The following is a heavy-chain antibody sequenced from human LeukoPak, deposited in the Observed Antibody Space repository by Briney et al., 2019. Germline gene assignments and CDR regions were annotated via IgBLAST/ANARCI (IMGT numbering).Heavy chain of an antibody. CDR2: VHPSGGT. CDR1: GGSMTGYY. V-gene: IGHV4-59*08. CDR3: AKLANCGDDCYDRPHWFDP. D-gene: IGHD2-21*02. Sequence: SETLSLTCTVSGGSMTGYYWAWIRQPPGKRLEWIGYVHPSGGTKYNPSLKSRVTVSIDMSKNQFSLNLRSVTAADTAAYYCAKLANCGDDCYDRPHWFDPWGQGRLVTVSS. J-gene: IGHJ5*02.